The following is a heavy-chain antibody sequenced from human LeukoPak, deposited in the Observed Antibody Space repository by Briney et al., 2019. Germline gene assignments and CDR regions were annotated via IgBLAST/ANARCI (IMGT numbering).Heavy chain of an antibody. V-gene: IGHV4-39*07. D-gene: IGHD6-19*01. CDR2: IYYSGST. J-gene: IGHJ4*02. Sequence: PSETLSLTCTVSGGSISSSSYYWGWIRQPPGKGLEWIGSIYYSGSTYYNPSLKSRVTISVDTSKNQFSLKLSSVTAADTAVYYCARPLSSGSDYWGQGTLVTVSS. CDR3: ARPLSSGSDY. CDR1: GGSISSSSYY.